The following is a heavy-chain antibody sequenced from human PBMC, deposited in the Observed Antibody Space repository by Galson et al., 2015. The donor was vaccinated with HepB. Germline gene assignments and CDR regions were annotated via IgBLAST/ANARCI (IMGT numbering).Heavy chain of an antibody. CDR3: ARDHPHTVTGDY. D-gene: IGHD6-19*01. CDR2: VSYDGSNK. V-gene: IGHV3-30-3*01. J-gene: IGHJ4*02. CDR1: GFTFSSYA. Sequence: SLRLSCAASGFTFSSYAMHWVRQAPGKGLEWVAVVSYDGSNKYYADSVKGRFTISRDNSKNTLYLQMNSLRAEDTAVYYCARDHPHTVTGDYWGQGTLVTVSS.